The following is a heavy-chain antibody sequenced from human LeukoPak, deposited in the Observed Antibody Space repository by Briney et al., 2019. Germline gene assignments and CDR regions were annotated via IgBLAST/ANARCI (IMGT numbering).Heavy chain of an antibody. CDR2: IIPVLNIT. CDR1: GGTFSSSA. CDR3: ARDQGLTAPPPYGLDV. V-gene: IGHV1-69*04. J-gene: IGHJ6*02. D-gene: IGHD5-18*01. Sequence: SVTVSFTTSGGTFSSSAITWVRQAPGQGLEWMGRIIPVLNITTYAQKFQGSVTITADTSTSTVYMELSSLRSEETAVYYCARDQGLTAPPPYGLDVWGQGTTVIVSS.